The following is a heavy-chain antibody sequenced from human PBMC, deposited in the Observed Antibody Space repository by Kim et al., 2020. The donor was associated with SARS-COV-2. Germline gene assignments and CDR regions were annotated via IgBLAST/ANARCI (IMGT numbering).Heavy chain of an antibody. J-gene: IGHJ4*02. CDR3: ARSPLYYYGSGSYFDY. D-gene: IGHD3-10*01. V-gene: IGHV4-4*09. Sequence: SLKSRVTISVDTSKNQFSLKLSSVTAADTAVYYCARSPLYYYGSGSYFDYWGQGTLVTVSS.